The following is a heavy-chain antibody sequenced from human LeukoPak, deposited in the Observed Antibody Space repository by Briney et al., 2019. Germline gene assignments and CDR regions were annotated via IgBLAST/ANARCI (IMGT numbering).Heavy chain of an antibody. CDR1: GFSLSKARMG. J-gene: IGHJ4*02. CDR3: ARIDYGGKGCVDY. V-gene: IGHV2-26*01. D-gene: IGHD4-23*01. CDR2: IFSNDEK. Sequence: SGPTLVNPTETLTLTCTVSGFSLSKARMGVSWIRQPPGKALEWLAHIFSNDEKSYSTSLKSRLTISKDTSKSQVVLTMTNMDAVDTATYYCARIDYGGKGCVDYWGQGTLVTVSS.